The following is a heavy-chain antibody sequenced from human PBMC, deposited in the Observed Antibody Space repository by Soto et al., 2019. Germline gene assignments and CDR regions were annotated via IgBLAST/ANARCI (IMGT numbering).Heavy chain of an antibody. CDR1: GGTFSSYA. CDR2: IIPIFGTA. V-gene: IGHV1-69*13. CDR3: ARDRVVDSRAYGEFDP. J-gene: IGHJ5*02. Sequence: SAKVSCKASGGTFSSYAISWVRQAPGQGLEWMGGIIPIFGTANYAQKFQGRVTITADESTSTAYMELSSLRSEDTAVYYCARDRVVDSRAYGEFDPWGQGTLVTVSS. D-gene: IGHD5-12*01.